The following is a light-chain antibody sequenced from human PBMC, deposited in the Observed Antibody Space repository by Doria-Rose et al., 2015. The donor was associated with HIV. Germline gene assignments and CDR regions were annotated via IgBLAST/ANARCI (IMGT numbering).Light chain of an antibody. V-gene: IGLV1-40*01. CDR1: SSNIVAGFD. CDR2: GNA. CDR3: QSYDSRLSVYV. Sequence: QSVLTQPPSVSGAPGQRVAISCTGSSSNIVAGFDVNWYQQLPRTAPKLLIDGNANRPSGVPDRFSGCKSGTSASRAISGLRAEDEADYYCQSYDSRLSVYVFGAGTKVTVL. J-gene: IGLJ1*01.